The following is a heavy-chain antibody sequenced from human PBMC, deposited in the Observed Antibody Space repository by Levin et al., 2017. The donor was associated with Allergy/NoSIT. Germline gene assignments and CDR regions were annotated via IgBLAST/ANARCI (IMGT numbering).Heavy chain of an antibody. Sequence: PAASVKVSCKASGGTFSSYAISWVRQAPGQGLEWMGGIIPIFGTANYAQKFQGRVTITADESTSTAYMELSSLRSEDTAVYYCARDGDTAMVVRWFDPWGQGTLVTVSS. CDR1: GGTFSSYA. CDR3: ARDGDTAMVVRWFDP. CDR2: IIPIFGTA. D-gene: IGHD5-18*01. V-gene: IGHV1-69*13. J-gene: IGHJ5*02.